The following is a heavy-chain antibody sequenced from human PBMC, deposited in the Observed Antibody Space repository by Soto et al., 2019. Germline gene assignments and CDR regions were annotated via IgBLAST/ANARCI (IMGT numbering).Heavy chain of an antibody. D-gene: IGHD5-12*01. V-gene: IGHV1-3*01. Sequence: ASVKVSCKACGDTFTAYSLHWVRQAPGQGLEWMGWISSASGDTRYSQKFQGRLTLTRDTSASTTYMELGSLRSEDTAIYSCTRGGFSQYGMDVWGQGTTVTVSS. J-gene: IGHJ6*02. CDR3: TRGGFSQYGMDV. CDR1: GDTFTAYS. CDR2: ISSASGDT.